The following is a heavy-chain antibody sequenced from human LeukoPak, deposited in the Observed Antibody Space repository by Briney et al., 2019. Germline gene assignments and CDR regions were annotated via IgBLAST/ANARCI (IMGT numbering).Heavy chain of an antibody. D-gene: IGHD2-2*01. J-gene: IGHJ6*02. CDR2: ISSSSSYI. V-gene: IGHV3-21*01. CDR1: GFTFSSYS. Sequence: GGSLRLSCAASGFTFSSYSMNWVRQAPGKGLEWVSSISSSSSYIYYADSVKGRFTISRDNAKNSLYLQMNSLRAEDTAVYYCARVGSSSLYGMDAWGQGTTVTVSS. CDR3: ARVGSSSLYGMDA.